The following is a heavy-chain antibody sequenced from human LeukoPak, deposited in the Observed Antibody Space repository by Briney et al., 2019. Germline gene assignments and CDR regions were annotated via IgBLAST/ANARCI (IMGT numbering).Heavy chain of an antibody. Sequence: RGKLRLYCAGPGLSFRRFWMTWVRQAPGRGLEWVANINGDGDGKRYADSVKDRFTISRDNARSLVFLQIHSLRDEDTALYYCARDSSPDSATTYYDALDMWGQGTMVTGSS. CDR2: INGDGDGK. D-gene: IGHD1-1*01. V-gene: IGHV3-7*01. CDR1: GLSFRRFW. J-gene: IGHJ3*02. CDR3: ARDSSPDSATTYYDALDM.